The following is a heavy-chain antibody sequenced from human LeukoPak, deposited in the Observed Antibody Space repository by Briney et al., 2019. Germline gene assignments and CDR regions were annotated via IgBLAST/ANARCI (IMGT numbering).Heavy chain of an antibody. V-gene: IGHV1-8*01. CDR3: ARDHTPMVRGANWFDP. CDR1: GYTFTSYN. Sequence: ASVKVSCKASGYTFTSYNINWVRQATGQGLEWMGWMNPNSGNTGYAQKFQGRATMTRNTSISTAYMELSSLRSEDTAVYYCARDHTPMVRGANWFDPWGQGTLVTVSS. CDR2: MNPNSGNT. D-gene: IGHD3-10*01. J-gene: IGHJ5*02.